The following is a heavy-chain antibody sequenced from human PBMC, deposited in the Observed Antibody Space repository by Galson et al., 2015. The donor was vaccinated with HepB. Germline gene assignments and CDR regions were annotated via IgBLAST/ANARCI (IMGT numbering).Heavy chain of an antibody. CDR1: GFTFKTYW. D-gene: IGHD6-13*01. J-gene: IGHJ1*01. V-gene: IGHV3-7*03. Sequence: SLRLSCAGSGFTFKTYWMGWVRQVPGKGLEWVAQISADGGVREYVESVKGRFAISRDNAKGALYLQMYSLRAEDTAVYYCAKGPQISAAGALWGQGTLVTFSS. CDR2: ISADGGVR. CDR3: AKGPQISAAGAL.